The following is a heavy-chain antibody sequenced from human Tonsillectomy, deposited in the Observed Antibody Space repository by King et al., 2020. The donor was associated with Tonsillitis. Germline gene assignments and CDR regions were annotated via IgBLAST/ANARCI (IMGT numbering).Heavy chain of an antibody. J-gene: IGHJ6*03. D-gene: IGHD4-23*01. Sequence: HVQLVESGGGFVKPGGSLRLSCSASVFTFNDYFMTWISQAPGKGLEWVSYISGSVRSINYADSVGGRFTISRDNAKNSLSLQMNSLRDEDTAVYFCARGRLGGNSDYLYMDVWGKGTTVTVSS. CDR1: VFTFNDYF. CDR3: ARGRLGGNSDYLYMDV. V-gene: IGHV3-11*01. CDR2: ISGSVRSI.